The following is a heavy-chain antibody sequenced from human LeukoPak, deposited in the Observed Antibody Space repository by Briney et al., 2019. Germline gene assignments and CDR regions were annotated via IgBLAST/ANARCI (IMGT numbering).Heavy chain of an antibody. D-gene: IGHD1-26*01. CDR2: INPNSGGT. Sequence: GASVKVSCKASGYTFTSYYMHWVRQAPGQGLEWMGWINPNSGGTNYAQKFQGRVTMTRDTSISTAYMELSRLRSDDTAVYYCARVSGSYYIRNAFDIWGQGTMVTASS. CDR1: GYTFTSYY. CDR3: ARVSGSYYIRNAFDI. V-gene: IGHV1-2*02. J-gene: IGHJ3*02.